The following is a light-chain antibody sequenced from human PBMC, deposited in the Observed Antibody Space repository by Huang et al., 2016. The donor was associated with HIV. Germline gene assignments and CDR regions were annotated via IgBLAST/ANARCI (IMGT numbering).Light chain of an antibody. J-gene: IGKJ2*01. CDR3: QQYNNWPPDPT. Sequence: EIVMTQSPATLSVSPGERATLSCRASQSVSSNVAWYQQKPGQVPRLLIYGASTRATGIPDRFGGSGSETEFTLSISSLQSEDFAFYYCQQYNNWPPDPTFGQGTKLEIK. V-gene: IGKV3-15*01. CDR1: QSVSSN. CDR2: GAS.